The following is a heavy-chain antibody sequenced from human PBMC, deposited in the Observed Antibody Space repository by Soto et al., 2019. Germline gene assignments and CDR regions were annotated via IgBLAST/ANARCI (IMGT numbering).Heavy chain of an antibody. V-gene: IGHV3-30*03. CDR3: VIEMAGTKSPDY. D-gene: IGHD6-19*01. J-gene: IGHJ4*02. CDR2: IAYDGSNK. Sequence: QVQLVESGGGVVQPGRSLRLSCAASGFTFSSYGMHGVRQAPGKGLEWVGVIAYDGSNKYYADSVKGRFTISRDNYKNMLYLQMNSLRAEDTAVYYCVIEMAGTKSPDYWGQGTLVTVSS. CDR1: GFTFSSYG.